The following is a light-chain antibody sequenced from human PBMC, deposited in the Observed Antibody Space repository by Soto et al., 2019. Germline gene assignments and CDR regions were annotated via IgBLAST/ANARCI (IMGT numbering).Light chain of an antibody. J-gene: IGLJ3*02. CDR3: SSYTTITTWV. CDR1: SSDVGGYNY. CDR2: EVS. Sequence: QSALTQPASVSGSPGQSITISCTGTSSDVGGYNYVSWYQQNPGKAPKLMIYEVSNRPSGVSNRFSGSKSGNTASLTISGLQAADEADCYCSSYTTITTWVFGGGTNLTVL. V-gene: IGLV2-14*01.